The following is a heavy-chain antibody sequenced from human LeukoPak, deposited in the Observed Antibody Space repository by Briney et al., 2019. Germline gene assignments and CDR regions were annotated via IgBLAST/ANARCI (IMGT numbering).Heavy chain of an antibody. V-gene: IGHV1-18*01. Sequence: VASVKVSCKVSGYTFTSYGISGVRQAPGQGLEWMGWISAYNGNTNYAQKLQGRVTMTTDTSTSTAYMELRSLRSDDTAVYYCARAGSWYDVEAFDIWGQGTMVTVSS. CDR3: ARAGSWYDVEAFDI. D-gene: IGHD6-13*01. CDR2: ISAYNGNT. J-gene: IGHJ3*02. CDR1: GYTFTSYG.